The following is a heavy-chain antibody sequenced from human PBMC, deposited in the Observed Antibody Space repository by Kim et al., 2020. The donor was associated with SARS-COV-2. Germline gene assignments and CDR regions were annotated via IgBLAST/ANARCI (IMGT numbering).Heavy chain of an antibody. Sequence: GGSLRLSCAASGFTFSSYGMHWVRQAPGKGLEWVAVIWYDGSNKYYADSVKGRFTISRDNSKNTLYLQMNSLRAEDTAVYYCAKDLSYGGEDHYYYYGMDVWGQGTTVTVSS. CDR2: IWYDGSNK. D-gene: IGHD5-18*01. CDR1: GFTFSSYG. CDR3: AKDLSYGGEDHYYYYGMDV. J-gene: IGHJ6*02. V-gene: IGHV3-33*06.